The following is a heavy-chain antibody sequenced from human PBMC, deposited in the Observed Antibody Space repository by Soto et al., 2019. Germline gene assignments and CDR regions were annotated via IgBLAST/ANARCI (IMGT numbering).Heavy chain of an antibody. D-gene: IGHD1-20*01. V-gene: IGHV3-11*01. CDR1: GFTFSDYY. CDR3: ARDRYPGLPDY. Sequence: GGSLRLSCAASGFTFSDYYMSWIRQAPGKGLEWVSYISSSGSTIYYADPVKGRFTISRDNAKNSLYLQMNSLRAEDTAVYYCARDRYPGLPDYWGQGTLVTVSS. J-gene: IGHJ4*02. CDR2: ISSSGSTI.